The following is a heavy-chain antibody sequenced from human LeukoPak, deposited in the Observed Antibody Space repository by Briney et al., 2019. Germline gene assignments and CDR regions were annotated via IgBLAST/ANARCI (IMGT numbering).Heavy chain of an antibody. V-gene: IGHV4-30-2*01. Sequence: SQTLSLTCAVSGGSISSGGYSWSWIRQPPGKGLEWIGYIYHSGSTYYNPSLKSRVTISVDRSKNQFSLQLNSVTPEDTAVYYCARELLQLWLLSRRRGCFDYWGQGTLVTVSS. J-gene: IGHJ4*02. CDR3: ARELLQLWLLSRRRGCFDY. D-gene: IGHD5-18*01. CDR2: IYHSGST. CDR1: GGSISSGGYS.